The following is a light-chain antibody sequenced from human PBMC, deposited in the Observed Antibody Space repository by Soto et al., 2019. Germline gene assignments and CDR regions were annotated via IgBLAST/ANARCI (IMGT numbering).Light chain of an antibody. Sequence: QSALTQPRSVSGSPGQSVTIPCTGTSSDIGGYDYVSWYQQHPGKAPQLMIYDVIKRPSGVPDRFSGSKSGNTAALTISGLQAEDEADYYCSSYAVSCYVIFGGGTKLTVL. J-gene: IGLJ2*01. CDR1: SSDIGGYDY. CDR2: DVI. V-gene: IGLV2-11*01. CDR3: SSYAVSCYVI.